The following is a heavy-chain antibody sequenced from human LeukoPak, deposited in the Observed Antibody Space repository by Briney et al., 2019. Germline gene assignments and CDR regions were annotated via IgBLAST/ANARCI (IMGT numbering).Heavy chain of an antibody. CDR3: ARGTTTIIDY. V-gene: IGHV1-2*06. D-gene: IGHD1-26*01. Sequence: GASVKVSCKTSGYTFTGYYMQWVRQAPGQGLEWMGRINPNSGDTNYAQKFQGRVTMTRDTSISTAYMELSRLRSEDTAVYFCARGTTTIIDYWGQGTLVTVSS. J-gene: IGHJ4*02. CDR1: GYTFTGYY. CDR2: INPNSGDT.